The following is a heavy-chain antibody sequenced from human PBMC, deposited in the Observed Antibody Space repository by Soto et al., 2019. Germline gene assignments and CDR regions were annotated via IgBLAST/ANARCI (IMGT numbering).Heavy chain of an antibody. V-gene: IGHV4-59*01. J-gene: IGHJ5*02. Sequence: SETLSLTCTVSGGSISSYYWSWIRQPPGKGLEWIGYIYYSGSTNYNPSLKSRVTISVDTSKSQFSLKLSSVTAADTAVYYCARVVTYYDFWSGYSGYNWFDPWGQGTLVTVSS. CDR3: ARVVTYYDFWSGYSGYNWFDP. CDR1: GGSISSYY. D-gene: IGHD3-3*01. CDR2: IYYSGST.